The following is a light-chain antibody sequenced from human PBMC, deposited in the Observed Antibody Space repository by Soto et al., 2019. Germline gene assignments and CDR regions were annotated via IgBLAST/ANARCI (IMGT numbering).Light chain of an antibody. V-gene: IGKV3-15*01. CDR1: QRISSN. J-gene: IGKJ4*01. CDR3: QQYNNCPLT. CDR2: GAS. Sequence: EIVMTQSPATLSVSPGERATLSCRASQRISSNLAWYQQKPGQAPRLLIYGASTRATGIPARFSGSGSGTEFTLTISSLQSEDCAVYYCQQYNNCPLTFGGGSKVEIK.